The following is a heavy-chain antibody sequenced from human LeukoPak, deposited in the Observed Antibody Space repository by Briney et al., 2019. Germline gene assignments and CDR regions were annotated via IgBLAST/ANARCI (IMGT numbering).Heavy chain of an antibody. CDR3: AGGGYSYAAVSFDY. D-gene: IGHD5-18*01. CDR1: GGSISSYY. CDR2: IYYSGST. Sequence: SETLSLTCTVSGGSISSYYWSWIRQPPGKGLEWIGYIYYSGSTNYNPSLKSRVTISVDTSKNQFSLKLSSVTAADTAVYYCAGGGYSYAAVSFDYWGQGTLVTVSS. V-gene: IGHV4-59*01. J-gene: IGHJ4*02.